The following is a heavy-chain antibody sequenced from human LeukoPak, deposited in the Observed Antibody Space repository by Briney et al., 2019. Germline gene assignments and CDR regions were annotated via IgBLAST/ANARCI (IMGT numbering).Heavy chain of an antibody. CDR3: ARLIPIAVAGDFDY. CDR1: GYTFTGYY. Sequence: ASVKVSCKASGYTFTGYYMHWVRQAPGQGLEWMGWINPNSGGTNYAQKFQGRVTMTRDTSIITVYMELSRLRSDDTAVYYCARLIPIAVAGDFDYWGQGTLVTVSS. D-gene: IGHD6-19*01. CDR2: INPNSGGT. V-gene: IGHV1-2*02. J-gene: IGHJ4*02.